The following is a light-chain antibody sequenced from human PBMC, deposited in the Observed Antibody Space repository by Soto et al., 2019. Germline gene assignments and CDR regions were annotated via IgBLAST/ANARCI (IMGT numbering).Light chain of an antibody. CDR1: QSVSRY. CDR3: QQYGSSPPWT. V-gene: IGKV3-20*01. Sequence: EIVLTQSPATLSLSPGDRATLSCRASQSVSRYLAWYQQKPGQAPRLLIYGASSRATGIPDRFSGSGSGTDFTLTISRLEPEDFAVYYCQQYGSSPPWTFGQGTKVDIK. J-gene: IGKJ1*01. CDR2: GAS.